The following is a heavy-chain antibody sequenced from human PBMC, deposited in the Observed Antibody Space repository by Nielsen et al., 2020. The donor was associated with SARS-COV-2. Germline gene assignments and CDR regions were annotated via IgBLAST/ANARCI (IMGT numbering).Heavy chain of an antibody. CDR1: GFTFSSYG. CDR2: IKQDGSEK. D-gene: IGHD3-10*01. J-gene: IGHJ6*02. CDR3: ARDRIWVRGVIITKRYYGMDV. V-gene: IGHV3-7*01. Sequence: GESLKISCAASGFTFSSYGMHWVRQAPGKGLEWVANIKQDGSEKYYVDSVKGRFTISRDNAKNSLYLQMNGLRAEDTAVYYCARDRIWVRGVIITKRYYGMDVWGQGTTVTVSS.